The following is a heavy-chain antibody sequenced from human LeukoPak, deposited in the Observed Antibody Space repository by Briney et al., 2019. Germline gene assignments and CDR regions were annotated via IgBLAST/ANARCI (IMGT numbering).Heavy chain of an antibody. CDR1: GGSFSDDY. V-gene: IGHV4-34*01. J-gene: IGHJ4*02. CDR2: INHRGST. CDR3: ARDGRGYGPFDY. Sequence: SETLSLTCAVYGGSFSDDYWSWIRQPPGKGLEWIGEINHRGSTNYNPSLKSRVTVSLDTSKNQFSLKLSSVTAADTAVYYCARDGRGYGPFDYWGQGTLVTVSS. D-gene: IGHD5-12*01.